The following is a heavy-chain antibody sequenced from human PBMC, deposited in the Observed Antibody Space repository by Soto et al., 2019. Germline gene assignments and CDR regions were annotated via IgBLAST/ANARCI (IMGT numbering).Heavy chain of an antibody. V-gene: IGHV3-23*01. CDR1: GFIFSDYA. Sequence: EVQFLESGGGLARPGGSLRLSCVASGFIFSDYAMTWIRQAPGKGLEWVATISASGGNIEYTDSLKGRFTISRDNSKKTVYLQINGLTADDTAVHYCAKVAGGLGYFDLWGRGTLVTVSS. CDR3: AKVAGGLGYFDL. CDR2: ISASGGNI. J-gene: IGHJ2*01. D-gene: IGHD3-16*01.